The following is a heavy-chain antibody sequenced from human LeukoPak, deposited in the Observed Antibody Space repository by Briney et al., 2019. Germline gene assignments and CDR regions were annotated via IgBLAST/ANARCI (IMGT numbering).Heavy chain of an antibody. J-gene: IGHJ6*03. CDR2: IYSGGST. CDR1: GFTVSSNY. CDR3: ASGSGSYRTPYFYMDV. Sequence: GGSLRLSCAASGFTVSSNYMSWARQAPGKGLEWVSVIYSGGSTYSAKGRFTISRDNSKNTLYLQMNSLRAEDTAVYYCASGSGSYRTPYFYMDVWGTGTTVTVSS. D-gene: IGHD3-10*01. V-gene: IGHV3-53*01.